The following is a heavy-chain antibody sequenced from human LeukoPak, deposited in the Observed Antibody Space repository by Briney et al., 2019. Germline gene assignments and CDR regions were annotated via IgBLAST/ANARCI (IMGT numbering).Heavy chain of an antibody. J-gene: IGHJ6*02. CDR3: ARDPVGAIAYGMDV. V-gene: IGHV3-66*01. D-gene: IGHD1-26*01. CDR2: IYSGGST. CDR1: GFPVRSNY. Sequence: PGGSLRLSCVGSGFPVRSNYMNWVRQAPGKGLEWVSVIYSGGSTIYADSVKGRFTISRDSSKNTLYLQMNSLRAEDTAVYYCARDPVGAIAYGMDVWGQGTTVTVSS.